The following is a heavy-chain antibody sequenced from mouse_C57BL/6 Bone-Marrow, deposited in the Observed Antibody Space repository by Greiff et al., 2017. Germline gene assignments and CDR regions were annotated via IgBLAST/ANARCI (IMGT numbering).Heavy chain of an antibody. V-gene: IGHV7-3*01. CDR1: GFTFTDYY. J-gene: IGHJ2*01. CDR2: IRNKANGYTT. Sequence: EVQGVESGGGLVQPGGSLSLSCAASGFTFTDYYMSWVRQPPGKALEWLGFIRNKANGYTTEYSASVKGRFTISRDNSQSILYRQMNALRAEDSATYYCARVDGYYFYFDYWGQGTTLTVSS. D-gene: IGHD2-3*01. CDR3: ARVDGYYFYFDY.